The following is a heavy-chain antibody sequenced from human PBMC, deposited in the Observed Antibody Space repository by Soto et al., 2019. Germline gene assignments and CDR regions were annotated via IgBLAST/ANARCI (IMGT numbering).Heavy chain of an antibody. Sequence: ASVKVSCKASGYIFTSYGISWVRQAPGQGLEWMGWISVYNGNTHYAQNLQGRVTMTTDTSTSTAYMDPVDTATYYCAHSYDYGDLAYWGQGTLVTVSS. D-gene: IGHD4-17*01. CDR2: ISVYNGNT. CDR3: YGDLAY. CDR1: GYIFTSYG. J-gene: IGHJ4*02. V-gene: IGHV1-18*01.